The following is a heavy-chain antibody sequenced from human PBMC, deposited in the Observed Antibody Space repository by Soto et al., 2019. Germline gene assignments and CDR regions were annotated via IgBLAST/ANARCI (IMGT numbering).Heavy chain of an antibody. V-gene: IGHV3-74*01. CDR2: IDSDGSST. J-gene: IGHJ4*02. CDR1: GFTW. CDR3: ASLSAPVDH. D-gene: IGHD2-2*01. Sequence: EVQLVESGGGLIQPGGSVRLSCAASGFTWMHWVRQRPGKGMEWVSEIDSDGSSTDYADSVKGRFTVSRDNAQNSLFLQMNSLRAEDTAVYYCASLSAPVDHWGQGLLVTVSS.